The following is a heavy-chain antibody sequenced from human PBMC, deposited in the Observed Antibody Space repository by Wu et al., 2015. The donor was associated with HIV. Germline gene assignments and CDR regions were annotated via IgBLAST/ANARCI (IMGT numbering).Heavy chain of an antibody. V-gene: IGHV1-69*13. D-gene: IGHD3-9*01. CDR3: ARDFNTAHDILTGYMDV. Sequence: QVQLVQSGAEVKKPGSSVKVSCKASGGTFSSYAISWVRQAPGQGLEWMGRIIPIFGTANYAQKFQGRVTITADESTSTAYMELSSLRSEDTAVYYCARDFNTAHDILTGYMDVWGQGTTVTVSS. CDR2: IIPIFGTA. J-gene: IGHJ6*02. CDR1: GGTFSSYA.